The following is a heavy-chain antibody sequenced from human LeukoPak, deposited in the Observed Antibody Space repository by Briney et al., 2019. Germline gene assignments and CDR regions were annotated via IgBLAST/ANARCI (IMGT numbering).Heavy chain of an antibody. CDR1: GFTFSSYA. Sequence: PGGSLRLSCAASGFTFSSYAMSWVRQAPGKGLEWVSVIYSGGSTYYADSVKGRFTISRDNSKNTLYLQMNSLRAEDTAVYYCARGQYYDFWSGYYFHYGMDVWGQGTTVTVSS. J-gene: IGHJ6*02. CDR2: IYSGGST. CDR3: ARGQYYDFWSGYYFHYGMDV. D-gene: IGHD3-3*01. V-gene: IGHV3-53*01.